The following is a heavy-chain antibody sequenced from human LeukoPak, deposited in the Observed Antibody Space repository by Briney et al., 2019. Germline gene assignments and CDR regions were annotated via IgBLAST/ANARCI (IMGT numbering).Heavy chain of an antibody. Sequence: PSETLSLTCTVSGGSISGYYWSWIRQAPGKELEWIGYIFYSGNTRYNPSLKSRVTISIDTPKNQFSLKLSSVTAADTAVYYCARQGIAVAGNAVFDYWGQGTLVTVSS. CDR1: GGSISGYY. CDR3: ARQGIAVAGNAVFDY. V-gene: IGHV4-59*08. CDR2: IFYSGNT. D-gene: IGHD6-19*01. J-gene: IGHJ4*02.